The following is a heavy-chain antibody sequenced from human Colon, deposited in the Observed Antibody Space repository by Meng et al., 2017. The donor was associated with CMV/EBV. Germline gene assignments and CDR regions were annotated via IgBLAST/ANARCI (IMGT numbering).Heavy chain of an antibody. CDR1: GFSFSYAW. J-gene: IGHJ4*02. V-gene: IGHV3-15*01. D-gene: IGHD1-26*01. CDR3: AKGGPLGSYFDY. Sequence: GESLKISWAASGFSFSYAWMSWVRQAPGKGLEWVGRIKSKSDDETTDYAAPVKGRFTISRDDSKNTLYLQINRLETEDTAVYYCAKGGPLGSYFDYWGQGTLVTVSS. CDR2: IKSKSDDETT.